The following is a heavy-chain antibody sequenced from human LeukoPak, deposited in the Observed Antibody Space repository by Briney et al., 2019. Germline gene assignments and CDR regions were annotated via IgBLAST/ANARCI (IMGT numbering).Heavy chain of an antibody. D-gene: IGHD6-13*01. J-gene: IGHJ4*02. Sequence: SETLSLTCTVSGGSISSYYWSWIRQPPGKGLEWIGYIYYSGSTNYNPSLKSRVTISVDTSKNQFSLKLSSVTAADTAVYYCARGGSSSSWPFYYWGQGTLVTVSS. V-gene: IGHV4-59*12. CDR2: IYYSGST. CDR3: ARGGSSSSWPFYY. CDR1: GGSISSYY.